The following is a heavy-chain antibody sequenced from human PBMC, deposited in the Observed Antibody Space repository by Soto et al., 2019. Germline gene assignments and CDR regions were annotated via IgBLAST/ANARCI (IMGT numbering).Heavy chain of an antibody. CDR2: ISYGGKNK. Sequence: QVQLVESGGDVVQPGGSLRLSCAASGFTFSASVMHWVRQAPGKGLEWMAIISYGGKNKYYADSVKGRFTISRDISESTLYLQMDSLRTEDTAVYYCAREEFEDGRGHFSYWGQGTLVSVSS. D-gene: IGHD3-22*01. CDR1: GFTFSASV. CDR3: AREEFEDGRGHFSY. V-gene: IGHV3-30*03. J-gene: IGHJ4*02.